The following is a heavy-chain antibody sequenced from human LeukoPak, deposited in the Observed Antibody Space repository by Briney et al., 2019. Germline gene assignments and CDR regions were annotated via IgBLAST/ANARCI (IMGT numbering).Heavy chain of an antibody. CDR2: MNHNRGNT. J-gene: IGHJ6*03. V-gene: IGHV1-8*03. CDR3: ARGYYGSGSYFFPYYYYYMDV. Sequence: ASVKVSCKASGYTFTSYDINGVRQATGQGGEGMGGMNHNRGNTGYAQKFQGRVTITRNYSISTAYMELSSLRSADTAVYYCARGYYGSGSYFFPYYYYYMDVWGKGTTVTVSS. CDR1: GYTFTSYD. D-gene: IGHD3-10*01.